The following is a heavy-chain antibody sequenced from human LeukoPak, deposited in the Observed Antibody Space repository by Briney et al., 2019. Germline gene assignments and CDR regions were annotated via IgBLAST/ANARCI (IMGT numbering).Heavy chain of an antibody. J-gene: IGHJ4*02. CDR3: ATRGVVRGVIIPLDY. Sequence: GGSLRLSCAASGFTFSSYDMHWVRQAPGKGLEWVSYINISSTTIYYADSVKGRFTISRDNAKNSLYLQMNRLRAEDTAVYYCATRGVVRGVIIPLDYWGQGTLVTVSS. CDR2: INISSTTI. V-gene: IGHV3-48*01. CDR1: GFTFSSYD. D-gene: IGHD3-10*01.